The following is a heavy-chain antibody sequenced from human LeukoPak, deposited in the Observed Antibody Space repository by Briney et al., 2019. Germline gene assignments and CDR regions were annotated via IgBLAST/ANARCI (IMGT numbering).Heavy chain of an antibody. Sequence: GGSLRLSCAASGFTLSNYWIHWVRQAPGKGLVWVAYISSSGSTIYYADSVKGRFTISRDNAKNSLYLQMNSLRAEDTAVYYCAALDYGDYPVDYWGQGTLVTVSS. J-gene: IGHJ4*02. CDR1: GFTLSNYW. V-gene: IGHV3-11*01. CDR3: AALDYGDYPVDY. CDR2: ISSSGSTI. D-gene: IGHD4-17*01.